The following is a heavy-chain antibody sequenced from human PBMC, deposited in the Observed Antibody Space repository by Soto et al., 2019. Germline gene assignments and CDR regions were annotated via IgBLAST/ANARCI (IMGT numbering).Heavy chain of an antibody. CDR1: GGSISSGGYY. V-gene: IGHV4-31*03. CDR3: ARTYGGHWYFDL. Sequence: QVQLQGSGPGLLKPSQTLSLTCTVSGGSISSGGYYWTWIRQHPGKGLEWIGYIYHSGSTYYNTSLKSRVTISVDTSNNQFSLELSSVTAADTAVYYCARTYGGHWYFDLWGRGTLVTVSS. CDR2: IYHSGST. D-gene: IGHD4-17*01. J-gene: IGHJ2*01.